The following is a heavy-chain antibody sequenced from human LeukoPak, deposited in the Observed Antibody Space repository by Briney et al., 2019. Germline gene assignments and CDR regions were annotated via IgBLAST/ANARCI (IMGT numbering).Heavy chain of an antibody. D-gene: IGHD3-3*01. CDR2: ISGSGDST. CDR1: GFTFSSYA. CDR3: AKDSGQYDFWSGYYPFDY. Sequence: GGSLRLSCAASGFTFSSYAMSWVRQAPGKGLEWVSAISGSGDSTYYADSVKGRFTISRDNSKNTLYLQMNSLRAEDTAVYYCAKDSGQYDFWSGYYPFDYWGQGTLVTVSS. J-gene: IGHJ4*02. V-gene: IGHV3-23*01.